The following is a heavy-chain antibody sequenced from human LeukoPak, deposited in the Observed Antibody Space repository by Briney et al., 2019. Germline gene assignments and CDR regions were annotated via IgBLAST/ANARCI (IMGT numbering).Heavy chain of an antibody. Sequence: SETLSLTCTVSGGSISSYYWSWIRQPAGKGLEWIGRIYTSGSTNYNPSLKSRVTMSVDTSKNQFSLKLSSMTAADTAVYYCARVLAVAGGYYYYGMDVWGQGTTVTVSS. CDR1: GGSISSYY. J-gene: IGHJ6*02. V-gene: IGHV4-4*07. D-gene: IGHD6-19*01. CDR3: ARVLAVAGGYYYYGMDV. CDR2: IYTSGST.